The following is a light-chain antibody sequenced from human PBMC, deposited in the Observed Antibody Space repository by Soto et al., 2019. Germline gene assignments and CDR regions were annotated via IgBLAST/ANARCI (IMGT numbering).Light chain of an antibody. CDR3: QAWDRGIVV. J-gene: IGLJ3*02. CDR1: KLGDKY. Sequence: SYELTQPPSVSVSPGQTASITCSGDKLGDKYACWYQQKPGQSPVLVIYQDRKRPSGIPERFSGSNSGNTATLTISGTQAMDEADYYCQAWDRGIVVFGVGTKLTVL. CDR2: QDR. V-gene: IGLV3-1*01.